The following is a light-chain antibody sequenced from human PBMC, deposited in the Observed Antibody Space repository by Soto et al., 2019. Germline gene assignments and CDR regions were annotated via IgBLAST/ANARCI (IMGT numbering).Light chain of an antibody. V-gene: IGLV2-14*01. Sequence: QYVLTQPASVSGSPGQSITISCTGTSSDVGGYNYVSWYQQHPGKAPKLMIYEVSNRPSGVSNRFSGPKSGNTASLTISGLQAEDEADYYCSSYISRSRVFGTGTKVTVL. CDR3: SSYISRSRV. CDR1: SSDVGGYNY. J-gene: IGLJ1*01. CDR2: EVS.